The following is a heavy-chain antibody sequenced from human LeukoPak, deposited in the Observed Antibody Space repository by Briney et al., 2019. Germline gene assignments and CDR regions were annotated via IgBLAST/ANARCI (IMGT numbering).Heavy chain of an antibody. CDR3: ARLSSSAMGENWFAP. CDR1: GYRFTSYW. J-gene: IGHJ5*02. D-gene: IGHD5-18*01. V-gene: IGHV5-51*01. CDR2: IYPGDSDT. Sequence: GESLQISCKGSGYRFTSYWIGWVRQVPGKGLEWMGIIYPGDSDTRYSPSFQGQVTLSADKSISTPYLQWSSLKASDTAMYYCARLSSSAMGENWFAPWGQGTLVTVSS.